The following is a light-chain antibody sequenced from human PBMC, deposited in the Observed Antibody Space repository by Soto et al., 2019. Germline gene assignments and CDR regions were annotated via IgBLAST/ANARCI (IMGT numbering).Light chain of an antibody. Sequence: EIQMTQSPSTLSASVGDRVTITCRASHDIGTFLNWYQQRPGEAPKLLIFAASNLKSGVPFRFSGSGSGTEFTLTISSLQPEDFATYYCQKNFSSPSITFGQGTRLEIK. CDR3: QKNFSSPSIT. J-gene: IGKJ5*01. V-gene: IGKV1-39*01. CDR1: HDIGTF. CDR2: AAS.